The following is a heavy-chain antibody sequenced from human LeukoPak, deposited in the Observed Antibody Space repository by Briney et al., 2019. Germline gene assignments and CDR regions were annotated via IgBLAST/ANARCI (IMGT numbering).Heavy chain of an antibody. CDR2: IYYSGST. Sequence: SETLSLTCTVSCGSISSYYWSWVQQPPGKGLEWVGYIYYSGSTNYNPSLKSRVTISVDKSKNQFSLKLSSVTAADTAVYYCARVYYYYYYGMDVGGQGTTVTVSS. V-gene: IGHV4-59*01. CDR1: CGSISSYY. CDR3: ARVYYYYYYGMDV. J-gene: IGHJ6*02.